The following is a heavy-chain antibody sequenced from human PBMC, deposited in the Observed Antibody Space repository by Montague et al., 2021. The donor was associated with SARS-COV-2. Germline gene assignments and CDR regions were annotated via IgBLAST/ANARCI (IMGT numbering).Heavy chain of an antibody. D-gene: IGHD3-10*01. Sequence: SETLSLTCTVSGGSISSNNNYWGWIRQSAGKGLEWIGSIYYSGTTYYNPSLKSRVTISVYTSKNQFSLRLSTVTATDTSVYYCARSTATFGESHNWFAPWGQGTLVIVSS. V-gene: IGHV4-39*01. CDR3: ARSTATFGESHNWFAP. J-gene: IGHJ5*02. CDR1: GGSISSNNNY. CDR2: IYYSGTT.